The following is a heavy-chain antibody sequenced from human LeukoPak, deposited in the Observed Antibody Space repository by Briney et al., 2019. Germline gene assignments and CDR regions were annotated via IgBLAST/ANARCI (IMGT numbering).Heavy chain of an antibody. Sequence: PSETLSLTCTVSGGSISSSSYYWGWIRQPPGKGLEWIGSIYYSGSTYYNPSLKSRVTISVDASKKEFSLKLSSVNAADTAVYYCARGRISAALYDSWGQGTLVTVSS. V-gene: IGHV4-39*07. CDR1: GGSISSSSYY. J-gene: IGHJ5*01. CDR2: IYYSGST. CDR3: ARGRISAALYDS. D-gene: IGHD6-13*01.